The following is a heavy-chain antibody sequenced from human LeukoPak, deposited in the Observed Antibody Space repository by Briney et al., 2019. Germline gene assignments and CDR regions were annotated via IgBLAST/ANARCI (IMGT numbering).Heavy chain of an antibody. J-gene: IGHJ6*04. D-gene: IGHD2-2*01. CDR1: GGTFSSYA. Sequence: GASVKVPCKASGGTFSSYAISWVRQAPGQGLEWMGGIIPIFGTANYAQKFQGRVTITADESTSTAYMELSSLRSEDTAVYYCAGDIVVVPAASGMDVWGKGTTVTISS. CDR2: IIPIFGTA. V-gene: IGHV1-69*01. CDR3: AGDIVVVPAASGMDV.